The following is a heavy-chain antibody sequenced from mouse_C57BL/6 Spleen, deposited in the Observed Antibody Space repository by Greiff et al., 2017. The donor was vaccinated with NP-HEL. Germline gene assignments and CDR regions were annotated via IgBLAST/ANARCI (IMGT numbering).Heavy chain of an antibody. CDR1: GYTFTSYG. Sequence: QVHVKQSGAELARPGASVKLSCKASGYTFTSYGISWVKQRTGQGLEWIGEIYPRSGNTYYNEKFKGKATLTADKSSSTAYMELRSLTSEDSAVYFCARSTTVVDRYFDYWGQGTTLTVSS. CDR2: IYPRSGNT. J-gene: IGHJ2*01. CDR3: ARSTTVVDRYFDY. D-gene: IGHD1-1*01. V-gene: IGHV1-81*01.